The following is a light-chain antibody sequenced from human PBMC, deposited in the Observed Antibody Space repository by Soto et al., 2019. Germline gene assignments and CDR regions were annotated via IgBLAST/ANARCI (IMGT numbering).Light chain of an antibody. CDR1: QSISGS. J-gene: IGKJ1*01. V-gene: IGKV1-5*01. Sequence: DIQMTQSPSSLSASVRDRVTITCRASQSISGSLNWYQQKPGKAPKLLIYDASSLESGVPSRFSGSGSGTESTLTISSLPPDDFAAYYCQQYNSRTWTFGQGTKVDIK. CDR2: DAS. CDR3: QQYNSRTWT.